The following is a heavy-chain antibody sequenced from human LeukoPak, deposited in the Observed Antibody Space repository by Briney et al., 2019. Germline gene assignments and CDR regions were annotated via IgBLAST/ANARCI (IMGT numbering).Heavy chain of an antibody. D-gene: IGHD3/OR15-3a*01. CDR3: ARVRGTGYSYYFDY. Sequence: PSETLSLTCTVSGGSLSSYYWSWIRQPAGKGLGWIGRIYTSGSTNYNPSLTSRVTMSVDTSKNQFSLKLSSVTAADTAVYYCARVRGTGYSYYFDYWGQGTLVTVSS. CDR1: GGSLSSYY. J-gene: IGHJ4*02. CDR2: IYTSGST. V-gene: IGHV4-4*07.